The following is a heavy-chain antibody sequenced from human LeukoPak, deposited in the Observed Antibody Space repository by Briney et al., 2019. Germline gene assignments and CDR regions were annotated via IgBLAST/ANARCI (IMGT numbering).Heavy chain of an antibody. J-gene: IGHJ4*02. V-gene: IGHV5-51*01. CDR1: GYRFTSYW. CDR3: ARRRYSSSSDFDY. D-gene: IGHD6-6*01. Sequence: GESLKISFKGSGYRFTSYWIGWVRPMPGKGLEWMGIIYPGDSDTRYSPSFQGQVTISADKSISTAYLQWSSLKASDTAMYYCARRRYSSSSDFDYWGQGTLVTVSS. CDR2: IYPGDSDT.